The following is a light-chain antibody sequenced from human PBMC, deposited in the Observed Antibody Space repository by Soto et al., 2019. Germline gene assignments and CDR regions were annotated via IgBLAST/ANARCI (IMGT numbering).Light chain of an antibody. CDR1: ASNLGGNP. Sequence: QSVLTQPPSVSGTPGQKVSISCSGSASNLGGNPVNWYQHLPGAAPKLLIYTNHQRPSGVPGRFSGSKSGTSASLAIGGLRSEDAADFSGAAWDDRQSAVVFGGGTKLTVL. CDR2: TNH. CDR3: AAWDDRQSAVV. J-gene: IGLJ2*01. V-gene: IGLV1-47*02.